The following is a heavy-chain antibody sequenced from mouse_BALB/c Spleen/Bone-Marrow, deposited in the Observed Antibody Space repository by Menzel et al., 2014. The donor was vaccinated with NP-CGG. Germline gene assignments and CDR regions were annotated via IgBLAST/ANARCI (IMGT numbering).Heavy chain of an antibody. CDR1: GFDFSRYW. J-gene: IGHJ3*01. V-gene: IGHV4-1*02. CDR2: INPGSNTI. D-gene: IGHD2-3*01. CDR3: ARLGYYGWFAY. Sequence: EVKLMESGGGLVQPGGSLKLSCAASGFDFSRYWMSWARQAPGEGLEWIGEINPGSNTINYTPSLKDKFIISRDNAKNTLYLQMSKVKSEDTALYYCARLGYYGWFAYWGQGTLVTVSA.